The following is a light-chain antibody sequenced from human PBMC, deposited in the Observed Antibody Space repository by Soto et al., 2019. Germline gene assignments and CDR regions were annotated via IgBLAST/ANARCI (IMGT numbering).Light chain of an antibody. J-gene: IGKJ2*01. CDR3: QQYNSYPYT. CDR2: KAS. V-gene: IGKV1-5*03. Sequence: DIQMTQSPSTLSASVGDRVTITCRASQSISNWLAWYQQKPGKAPKLLIYKASSLQSGVPSRFSGSGSVTEFTLPISSLQPDDFATYYCQQYNSYPYTFGQGTKLEIK. CDR1: QSISNW.